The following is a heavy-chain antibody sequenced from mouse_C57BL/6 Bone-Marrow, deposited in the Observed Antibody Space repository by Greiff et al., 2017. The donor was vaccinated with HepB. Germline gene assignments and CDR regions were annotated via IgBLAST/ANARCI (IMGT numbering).Heavy chain of an antibody. CDR1: GFNIKDDY. CDR3: TTGYGNYGYYYAMDY. Sequence: EVQLQQSGAELVRPGASVKLSCTASGFNIKDDYMHWVKQRPEQGLEWIGWIDPESGDTEYASKFQGKATITADTSSNTAYLQLSSLTSEDTAVYYCTTGYGNYGYYYAMDYWGQGTSVTVSS. V-gene: IGHV14-4*01. J-gene: IGHJ4*01. D-gene: IGHD2-10*02. CDR2: IDPESGDT.